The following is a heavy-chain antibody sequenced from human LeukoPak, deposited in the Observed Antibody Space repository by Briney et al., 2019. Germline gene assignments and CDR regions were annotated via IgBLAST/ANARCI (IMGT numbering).Heavy chain of an antibody. D-gene: IGHD6-13*01. V-gene: IGHV4-4*02. CDR3: ARGTRMAAAGY. CDR2: IHHTGRT. J-gene: IGHJ4*02. Sequence: GSLRLSCAASGFTFSNVWMSWVRQPPGKGLEWIGEIHHTGRTNYNPSLKSRVTISVDTSKNQFSLKLSSVTAADTAVYYCARGTRMAAAGYWGQGTLVTVSS. CDR1: GFTFSNVW.